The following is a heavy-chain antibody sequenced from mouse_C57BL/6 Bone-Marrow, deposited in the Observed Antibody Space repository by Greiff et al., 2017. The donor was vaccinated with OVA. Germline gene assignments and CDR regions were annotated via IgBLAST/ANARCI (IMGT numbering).Heavy chain of an antibody. J-gene: IGHJ2*01. CDR2: IHPNSGST. V-gene: IGHV1-64*01. CDR1: GYTFTSYW. Sequence: QVQLQQPGAELVKPGASVKLSCKASGYTFTSYWMHWVKQRPGQGLERIGMIHPNSGSTNYNEKFKSKATLTVDKSSSTAYMQLSSLTSEDSAVYYCARGEGITTVVEGFDYWGQGTTLTVSS. D-gene: IGHD1-1*01. CDR3: ARGEGITTVVEGFDY.